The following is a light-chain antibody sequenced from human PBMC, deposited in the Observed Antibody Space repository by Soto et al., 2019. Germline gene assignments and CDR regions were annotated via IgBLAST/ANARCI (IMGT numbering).Light chain of an antibody. Sequence: EIVMTQSPATLSVSPGERATLSCRASQTVSSDLAWYQQKPGQTPRLLIYGASTRATGIPARFSGSGSGTEFTLTISSLQSEDFAFYYCQQYYHWPLTFGGGTKVEIK. CDR2: GAS. V-gene: IGKV3-15*01. J-gene: IGKJ4*01. CDR3: QQYYHWPLT. CDR1: QTVSSD.